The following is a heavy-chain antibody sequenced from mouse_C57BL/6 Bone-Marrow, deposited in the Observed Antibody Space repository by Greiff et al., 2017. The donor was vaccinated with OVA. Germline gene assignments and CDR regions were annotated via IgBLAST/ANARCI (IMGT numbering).Heavy chain of an antibody. CDR1: GYSITSGYD. CDR3: ARENYDGYYVGWYFDV. Sequence: DVKLVESGPGMVKPSQSLSLTCTVTGYSITSGYDWHWIRHFPGNKLEWMGYISYSGSTNYNPSLKSRISITHDTSKNHFFLKLNSVTTEDTATYYCARENYDGYYVGWYFDVWGTGTTVTVSS. V-gene: IGHV3-1*01. CDR2: ISYSGST. J-gene: IGHJ1*03. D-gene: IGHD2-3*01.